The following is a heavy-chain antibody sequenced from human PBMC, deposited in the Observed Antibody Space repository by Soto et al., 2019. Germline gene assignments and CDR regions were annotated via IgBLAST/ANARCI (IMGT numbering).Heavy chain of an antibody. CDR1: GFTFSSYS. D-gene: IGHD3-9*01. V-gene: IGHV3-21*01. CDR3: ARDAPYYDILTGYYFNYYYYYYMDV. J-gene: IGHJ6*03. Sequence: PGGSLRLSCAASGFTFSSYSMNWVRQAPGKGLEWVSSISSSSSYIYYADSVKGRFTISRDNAKNSLYLQMNSLRAEDTAVYYCARDAPYYDILTGYYFNYYYYYYMDVWGKGTTVTVSS. CDR2: ISSSSSYI.